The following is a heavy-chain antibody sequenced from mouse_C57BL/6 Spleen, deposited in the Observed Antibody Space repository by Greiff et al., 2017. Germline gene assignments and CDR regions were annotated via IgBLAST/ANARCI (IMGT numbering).Heavy chain of an antibody. Sequence: QVQLKQSGAELVRPGASVTLSCKASGYTFTDYEMHWVKQTPVHGLEWIGAIDPETGGTAYNQKFKGKAILTADKSSSTAYMELRSLTSEDSAVYYCTRLPPYDYYYAMDYWGQGTSVTVSS. J-gene: IGHJ4*01. V-gene: IGHV1-15*01. CDR1: GYTFTDYE. D-gene: IGHD2-4*01. CDR2: IDPETGGT. CDR3: TRLPPYDYYYAMDY.